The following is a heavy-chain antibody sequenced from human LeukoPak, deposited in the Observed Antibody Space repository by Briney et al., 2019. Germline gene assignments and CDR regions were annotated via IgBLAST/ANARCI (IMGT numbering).Heavy chain of an antibody. Sequence: GESLKISCKGSGYRFTSYWIGWVRQMPGKGLEWMGIIYPGDSDPRYSPSFQGQVTISADKSIGTAYLQWSSLKASDTAMYYCARQYYFDYWGQGTLVTVSS. CDR2: IYPGDSDP. V-gene: IGHV5-51*01. CDR3: ARQYYFDY. J-gene: IGHJ4*02. CDR1: GYRFTSYW.